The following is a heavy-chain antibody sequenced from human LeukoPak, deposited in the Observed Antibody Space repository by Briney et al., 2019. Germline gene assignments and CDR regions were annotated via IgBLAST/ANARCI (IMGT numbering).Heavy chain of an antibody. CDR2: ISYRGST. CDR1: GGSISSSGCY. CDR3: ARLSAGDPSSRAVDY. V-gene: IGHV4-39*01. J-gene: IGHJ4*02. D-gene: IGHD3-10*01. Sequence: SETLSLTCTVSGGSISSSGCYWGWIRQPPGKGLEYIGSISYRGSTYYNPSLKSRVTISVDTSKNQFSLKLTSVTAADTAVYYCARLSAGDPSSRAVDYWGQGTLVTVSS.